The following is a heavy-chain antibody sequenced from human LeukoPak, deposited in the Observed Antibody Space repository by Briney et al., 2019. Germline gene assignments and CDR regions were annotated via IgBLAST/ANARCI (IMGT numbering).Heavy chain of an antibody. Sequence: GGSLRLSCAASGFTFSNSGMHWVRQAPGKGLEWVAVISFDGSNKNFADSVKGRFTVSRDNSKNALYLQMNSLRAEDSAVYYCAKDLGSRPRYWYFDLWGRGTLVTVSS. J-gene: IGHJ2*01. D-gene: IGHD3-10*01. CDR1: GFTFSNSG. CDR2: ISFDGSNK. V-gene: IGHV3-30*18. CDR3: AKDLGSRPRYWYFDL.